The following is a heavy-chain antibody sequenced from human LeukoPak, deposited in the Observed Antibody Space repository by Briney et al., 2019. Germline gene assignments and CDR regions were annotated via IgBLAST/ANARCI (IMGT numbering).Heavy chain of an antibody. CDR1: GFTFSSYA. CDR3: AKSGYNYDSHAYPFIDY. J-gene: IGHJ4*02. Sequence: GGSLRLSCAASGFTFSSYAMHWVRQAPGKGLEYVSAISSNGGSTYYANSVKGRFTISRDNSKNTLYLQMNSLRADDTAVYYCAKSGYNYDSHAYPFIDYWGQGTLVTVSS. V-gene: IGHV3-64*01. D-gene: IGHD3-16*01. CDR2: ISSNGGST.